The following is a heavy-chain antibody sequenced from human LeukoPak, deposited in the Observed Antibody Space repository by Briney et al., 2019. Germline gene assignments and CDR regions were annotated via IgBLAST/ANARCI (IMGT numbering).Heavy chain of an antibody. D-gene: IGHD3-10*01. CDR3: AKDRNYGSGTYYPGGFDP. V-gene: IGHV3-9*01. CDR1: GFTFDDYA. J-gene: IGHJ5*02. CDR2: INWSSGSI. Sequence: PGRSLRLSCAASGFTFDDYAMHWVRQAPGKGLEGVSGINWSSGSIGYADSVKGRFTISRDNAKNSLYLQMNSLRAEDTALYYCAKDRNYGSGTYYPGGFDPWGQGTLVTVSS.